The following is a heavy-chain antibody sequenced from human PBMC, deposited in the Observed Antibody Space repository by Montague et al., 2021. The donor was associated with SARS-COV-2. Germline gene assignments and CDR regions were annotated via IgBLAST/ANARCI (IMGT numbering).Heavy chain of an antibody. CDR1: GVSVTDYY. J-gene: IGHJ4*02. D-gene: IGHD3-9*01. CDR3: ERHPHYDGLTGPPVF. CDR2: VLYNKGT. Sequence: SEILSLTCTVSGVSVTDYYWSWIRQPPGKGLEWVGDVLYNKGTNFNPSLKSRVAISVDTSKNQFSLRLTSVTAADTAFYYCERHPHYDGLTGPPVFWDQGTLVTVSS. V-gene: IGHV4-59*08.